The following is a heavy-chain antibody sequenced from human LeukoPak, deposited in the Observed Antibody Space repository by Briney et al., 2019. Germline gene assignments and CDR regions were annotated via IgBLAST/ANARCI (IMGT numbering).Heavy chain of an antibody. J-gene: IGHJ4*02. Sequence: GGSLRLSCAASGFTFSSYWMSWVRQAPGKGLEWVANIKQDGSEKYYVDSVKGRFTISRDNAKNSLYLQMNSLRAEDTAVYHCARDQDWSGYIFDYWGQGTLVTVSS. V-gene: IGHV3-7*01. CDR2: IKQDGSEK. D-gene: IGHD3-3*01. CDR1: GFTFSSYW. CDR3: ARDQDWSGYIFDY.